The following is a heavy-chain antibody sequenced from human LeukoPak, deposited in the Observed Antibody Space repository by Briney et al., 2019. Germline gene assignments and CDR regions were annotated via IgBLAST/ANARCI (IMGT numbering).Heavy chain of an antibody. D-gene: IGHD2/OR15-2a*01. CDR2: ISSGGSNK. CDR1: GFTFTSYA. J-gene: IGHJ4*02. V-gene: IGHV3-30*03. CDR3: ARGRIIRGYFDY. Sequence: PGGSLRLSCAASGFTFTSYALHWVRQAPGKGLEWVAVISSGGSNKYYADSVKGRFTISRDNSDTTLFLQMNSLRPDDTAVYYCARGRIIRGYFDYWGQGTLVTVSS.